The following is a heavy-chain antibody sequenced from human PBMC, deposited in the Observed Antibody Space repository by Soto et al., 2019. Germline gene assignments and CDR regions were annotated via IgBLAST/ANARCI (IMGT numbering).Heavy chain of an antibody. D-gene: IGHD6-13*01. J-gene: IGHJ6*02. CDR2: ISAYNGNT. CDR1: GYTFTSYG. CDR3: AREFPYSSSRYSQYYGMDV. Sequence: AAVKVSCKASGYTFTSYGISWVRQAPGQGXEWMGWISAYNGNTNYAQKLQGRVTMTTDTSTSTAYMELRSLRSDDTAVYYCAREFPYSSSRYSQYYGMDVWGQGTTVTVSS. V-gene: IGHV1-18*01.